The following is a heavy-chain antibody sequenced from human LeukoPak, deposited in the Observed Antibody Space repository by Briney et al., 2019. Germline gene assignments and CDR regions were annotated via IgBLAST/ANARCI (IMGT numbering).Heavy chain of an antibody. CDR2: ISSSSSTI. J-gene: IGHJ4*02. CDR1: GFTFSSYS. CDR3: ARDLGSIFGVVKDY. V-gene: IGHV3-48*01. D-gene: IGHD3-3*01. Sequence: GGSLRLSCAASGFTFSSYSMNWVRQAPGKGLEWVSYISSSSSTIYYADSVKGRFTISRDNAKNSLYLQMNSLRAEDTAVYYCARDLGSIFGVVKDYWGQGTLVTVSS.